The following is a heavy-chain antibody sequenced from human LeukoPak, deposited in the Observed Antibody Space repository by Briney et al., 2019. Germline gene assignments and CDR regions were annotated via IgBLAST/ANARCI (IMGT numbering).Heavy chain of an antibody. CDR3: ARGYSGYDFFH. Sequence: GGSLRLSCAASGFTFSRYWMTWVRQAPGKGLEWVANIKQDGSEKYYVDSVKGRFTISRDNAKNSLYLQMNSLRAEDTAVYYCARGYSGYDFFHWGQGTLVTVSS. J-gene: IGHJ4*02. CDR1: GFTFSRYW. D-gene: IGHD5-12*01. V-gene: IGHV3-7*01. CDR2: IKQDGSEK.